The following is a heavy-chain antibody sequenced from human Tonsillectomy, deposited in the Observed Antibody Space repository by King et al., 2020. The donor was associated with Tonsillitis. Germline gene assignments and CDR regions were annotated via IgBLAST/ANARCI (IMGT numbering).Heavy chain of an antibody. CDR2: ISYDGRTK. V-gene: IGHV3-33*05. Sequence: VQLVESGGGVVQPGRSLRLSCAASGFTFSSYGMYWVRQAPGKGLEWVAVISYDGRTKYYADSVMGRFTISRDNSKNTLYLQMNFLRAEDTAGYYCARDPDYGGNFGFDYWGQGTLVTVSS. D-gene: IGHD4-23*01. CDR3: ARDPDYGGNFGFDY. J-gene: IGHJ4*02. CDR1: GFTFSSYG.